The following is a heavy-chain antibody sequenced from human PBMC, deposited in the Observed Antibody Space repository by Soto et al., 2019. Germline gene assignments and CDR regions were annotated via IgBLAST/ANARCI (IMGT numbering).Heavy chain of an antibody. J-gene: IGHJ6*02. D-gene: IGHD3-3*01. V-gene: IGHV3-23*01. CDR3: ANAPWSGTKGGI. CDR2: FRESGGTT. CDR1: GFGFTFSTSA. Sequence: GGSLRLSCAASGFGFTFSTSAMSWVRQAPGKGLEWVSTFRESGGTTHYANSVKGRFTISRDTSKNMLYLQMNSLRAEDTAVYYCANAPWSGTKGGIWGQGTTVTVSS.